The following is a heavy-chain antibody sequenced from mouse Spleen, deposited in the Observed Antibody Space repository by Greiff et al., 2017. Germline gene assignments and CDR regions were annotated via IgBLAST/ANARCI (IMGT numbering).Heavy chain of an antibody. CDR3: ARHAMISTGYYFDY. Sequence: DVMLVESGGGLVKPGGSLKLSCAASGFTFSSYGMSWVRQTPEKRLEWVATISGGGSYTYYPDSVKGRFTISRDNAKNNLYLQMSSLRSEDTALYYCARHAMISTGYYFDYWGQGTTLTVSS. CDR1: GFTFSSYG. D-gene: IGHD2-4*01. CDR2: ISGGGSYT. J-gene: IGHJ2*01. V-gene: IGHV5-9-2*01.